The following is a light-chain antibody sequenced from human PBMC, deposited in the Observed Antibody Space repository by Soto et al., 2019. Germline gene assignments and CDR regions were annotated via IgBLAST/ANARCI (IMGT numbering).Light chain of an antibody. V-gene: IGLV2-14*03. CDR1: ISDIGAYDY. CDR3: SSYTTSNTPYV. Sequence: QSVLTQPASVSGSPGQSNFISCTGSISDIGAYDYVSWYQQHPGKAPKLIIYEVSHRPSGISDRLSASKSGNTASLTITGPQAEDEADYYCSSYTTSNTPYVFGAGTKVTVL. CDR2: EVS. J-gene: IGLJ1*01.